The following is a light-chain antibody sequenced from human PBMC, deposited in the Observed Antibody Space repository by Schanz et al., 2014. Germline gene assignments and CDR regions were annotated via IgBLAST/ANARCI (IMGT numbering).Light chain of an antibody. CDR1: KLGDTY. CDR2: RDR. J-gene: IGLJ2*01. V-gene: IGLV3-1*01. Sequence: SSELTQSPSVSVSPGQTAIITCSGDKLGDTYVCWYQQKPGQSPVLVIDRDRKRPSGIPERFSGSNSGNTATLTISGTQPMDEADYYCQAWGTSTVLFGGGTKLTVL. CDR3: QAWGTSTVL.